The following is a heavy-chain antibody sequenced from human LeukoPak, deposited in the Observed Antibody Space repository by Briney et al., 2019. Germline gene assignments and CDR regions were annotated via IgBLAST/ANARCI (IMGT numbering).Heavy chain of an antibody. CDR3: ARLEYSSTKDYFDH. Sequence: SETLSLTCTVSGGSISSHYWSWIRQPPGKGLEWIGNTYYSGSTNYNPSLKSRVTISVDTSKDQFSLKLSSVTAADTAVYYCARLEYSSTKDYFDHWGQGTLVTVSS. CDR1: GGSISSHY. J-gene: IGHJ4*02. V-gene: IGHV4-59*11. CDR2: TYYSGST. D-gene: IGHD6-6*01.